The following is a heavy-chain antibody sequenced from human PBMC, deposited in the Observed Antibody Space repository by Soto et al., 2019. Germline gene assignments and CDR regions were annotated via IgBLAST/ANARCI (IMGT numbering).Heavy chain of an antibody. V-gene: IGHV3-33*01. Sequence: QPGGSLRLSCAASGFTFSSYGMHWVRQAPGKGLEWVAVIWYDGSNKYYADSVKGRFTISRDNSKNTLYLQMNSLRAEDTAVYYCARDESSSSYHYYYYGMDVWGQGTTVTVSS. J-gene: IGHJ6*02. D-gene: IGHD6-6*01. CDR1: GFTFSSYG. CDR2: IWYDGSNK. CDR3: ARDESSSSYHYYYYGMDV.